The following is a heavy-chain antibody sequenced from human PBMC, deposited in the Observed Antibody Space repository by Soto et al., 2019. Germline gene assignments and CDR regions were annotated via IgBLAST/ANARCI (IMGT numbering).Heavy chain of an antibody. J-gene: IGHJ4*02. CDR2: IIPVLGVA. CDR3: ARSGEAAPGTLGN. D-gene: IGHD6-13*01. CDR1: GGTFNSYT. Sequence: QVQLVQSGAEVKKPGSSVKVSCRASGGTFNSYTINWVRQAPGHGPEWLGRIIPVLGVANYAQRFQGRVTITADKSTSTVYMDLTTLTSEDTAVYYCARSGEAAPGTLGNWGQGTLVTVSS. V-gene: IGHV1-69*02.